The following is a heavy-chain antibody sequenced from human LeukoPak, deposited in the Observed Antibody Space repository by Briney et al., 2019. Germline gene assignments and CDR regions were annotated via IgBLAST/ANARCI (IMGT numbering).Heavy chain of an antibody. CDR1: GYTFTGYY. J-gene: IGHJ4*02. Sequence: GASVKVSCKASGYTFTGYYMHWVRQAPGQGLEWMGWINPNSGGTNYAQKFQGRVTMTRDTSISTAYMELSRLRSDDTAVYYCARNFYFESSGYYHYWGQGTLVTVSS. CDR3: ARNFYFESSGYYHY. D-gene: IGHD3-22*01. CDR2: INPNSGGT. V-gene: IGHV1-2*02.